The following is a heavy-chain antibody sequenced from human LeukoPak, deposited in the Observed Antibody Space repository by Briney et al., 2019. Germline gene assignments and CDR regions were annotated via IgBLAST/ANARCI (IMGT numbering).Heavy chain of an antibody. J-gene: IGHJ4*02. Sequence: SVKVSCKASGGTFNDYSISWVRQAPGQGLEWMGRIIPILNVPNYAQKFEGRVTITADKSTNTAYMELSSLKSEDTAVYFCARDRPRARYFDYWGQGTPVTVSS. CDR3: ARDRPRARYFDY. CDR1: GGTFNDYS. CDR2: IIPILNVP. D-gene: IGHD2-15*01. V-gene: IGHV1-69*04.